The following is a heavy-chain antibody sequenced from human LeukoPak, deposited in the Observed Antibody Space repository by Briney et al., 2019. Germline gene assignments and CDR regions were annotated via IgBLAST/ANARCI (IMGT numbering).Heavy chain of an antibody. Sequence: GGSLRLSCAASGFTVSSNYMSWVRQAPGKGLEWVSVIYSGGSTYYADSVKGRFTISRDNSKNTLYLQMNSLRAEDTAVYYCARDSVDTGMIDYWGQGTLVTVSS. D-gene: IGHD5-18*01. CDR2: IYSGGST. V-gene: IGHV3-66*02. J-gene: IGHJ4*02. CDR3: ARDSVDTGMIDY. CDR1: GFTVSSNY.